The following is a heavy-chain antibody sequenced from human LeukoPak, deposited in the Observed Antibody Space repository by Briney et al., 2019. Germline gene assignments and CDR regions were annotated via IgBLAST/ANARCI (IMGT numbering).Heavy chain of an antibody. J-gene: IGHJ4*02. CDR3: ARRDPAYYTDFDY. CDR1: GGTFSSYA. Sequence: SVKVSRKASGGTFSSYAISWVRQAPGQGLEWMGGIIPIFGTANYAQKLQGRVTMTTDTSTSTAYMELRSLRSDDTAVYYCARRDPAYYTDFDYWGQGTLVTVSS. D-gene: IGHD1-26*01. CDR2: IIPIFGTA. V-gene: IGHV1-69*05.